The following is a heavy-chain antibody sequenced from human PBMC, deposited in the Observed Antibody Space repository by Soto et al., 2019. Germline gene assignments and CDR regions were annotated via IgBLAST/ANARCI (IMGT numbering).Heavy chain of an antibody. CDR1: GYTFTSYG. J-gene: IGHJ4*02. CDR3: ARSWGVFNFPFDS. CDR2: SNTYNGNT. V-gene: IGHV1-18*01. Sequence: QVQLVQSGAEVKKPGASVKVSCKASGYTFTSYGISWVRQAPGQGLEWRGWSNTYNGNTKYAQKLQGRVTITTDTSTSTAYMDPGSLRSDDTAVYYWARSWGVFNFPFDSRGQGTLVIGSS. D-gene: IGHD7-27*01.